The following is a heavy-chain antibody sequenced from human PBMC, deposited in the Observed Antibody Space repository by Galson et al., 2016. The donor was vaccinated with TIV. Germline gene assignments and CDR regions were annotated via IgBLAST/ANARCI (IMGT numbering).Heavy chain of an antibody. CDR3: TREFDFWSGEAG. J-gene: IGHJ6*04. V-gene: IGHV7-4-1*02. CDR2: INTNTGNP. Sequence: SCKASGYTFTKYAMNWVRQAPGQRLEWMGWINTNTGNPTYAQGFTGRFVFSLDTSVSTAYLQISSLKAEDTAMYYCTREFDFWSGEAGWGKGTTVTVSS. CDR1: GYTFTKYA. D-gene: IGHD3-3*01.